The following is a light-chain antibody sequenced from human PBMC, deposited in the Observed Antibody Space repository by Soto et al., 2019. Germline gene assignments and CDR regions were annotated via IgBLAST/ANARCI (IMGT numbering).Light chain of an antibody. CDR1: QGISSW. CDR2: AAS. CDR3: QQANSFPLT. V-gene: IGKV1-12*01. J-gene: IGKJ4*01. Sequence: DIQMTQSPSSVSASVGDRVTITCRASQGISSWLVWYQQKPGKAPKLLIYAASRLQSGVSSRFSGSGSGTDFTLTISNLQPEDFATYYGQQANSFPLTFGGGTQVEIK.